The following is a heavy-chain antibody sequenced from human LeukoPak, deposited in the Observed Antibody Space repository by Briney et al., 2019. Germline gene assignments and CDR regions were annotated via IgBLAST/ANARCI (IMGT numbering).Heavy chain of an antibody. CDR3: ARLSLQRSLDY. V-gene: IGHV4-39*07. CDR2: IYHSGST. Sequence: SETLSLTCTVSGGSISSGSYYWSWIRQPAGKGLEWIGSIYHSGSTYYNPSLKSRVTISVDTAKNQFSLNLSSVTAADTAVYYCARLSLQRSLDYWGQGTLVTVSS. CDR1: GGSISSGSYY. D-gene: IGHD5-24*01. J-gene: IGHJ4*02.